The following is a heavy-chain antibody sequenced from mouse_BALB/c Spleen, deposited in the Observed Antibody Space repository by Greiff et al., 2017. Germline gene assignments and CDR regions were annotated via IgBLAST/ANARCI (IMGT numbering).Heavy chain of an antibody. CDR2: ISSGSSTI. CDR3: ARRNGNYDWFAY. J-gene: IGHJ3*01. D-gene: IGHD2-1*01. CDR1: GFTFSSFG. Sequence: DVKLVESGGGLVQPGGSRKLSCAASGFTFSSFGMHWVRQAPEKGLEWVAYISSGSSTIYYADTVKGRFTISRDNPKNTLFLQMTSLRSEDTAMYYCARRNGNYDWFAYWGQGTLVTVSA. V-gene: IGHV5-17*02.